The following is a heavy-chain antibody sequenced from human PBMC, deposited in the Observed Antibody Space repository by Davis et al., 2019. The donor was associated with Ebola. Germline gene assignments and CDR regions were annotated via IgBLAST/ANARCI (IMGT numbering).Heavy chain of an antibody. CDR2: IIPIFGTA. D-gene: IGHD6-13*01. Sequence: SVKVSCKASGGTFSSYAISWMRQAPGQGLEWMGGIIPIFGTANYAQKFQGRVTITADESTSTAYMDLSSLRSEDTAVYYCARGVPGYSSSWSVKYYYYYGMDVWGQGTTVTVSS. J-gene: IGHJ6*02. V-gene: IGHV1-69*13. CDR1: GGTFSSYA. CDR3: ARGVPGYSSSWSVKYYYYYGMDV.